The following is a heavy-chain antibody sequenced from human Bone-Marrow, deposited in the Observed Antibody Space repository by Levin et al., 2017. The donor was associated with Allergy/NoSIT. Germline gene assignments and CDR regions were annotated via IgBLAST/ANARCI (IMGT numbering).Heavy chain of an antibody. CDR3: ARLERNPHGLANTLYYYGSGSYYNVWLGYYYMDV. CDR1: GYSFTSYW. Sequence: KVSCKGSGYSFTSYWIGWVRQMPGKGLEWMGIIYPGDSDTRYSPSFQGQVTISADKSISTAYLQWSSLKASDTAMYYCARLERNPHGLANTLYYYGSGSYYNVWLGYYYMDVWGKGTTVTVSS. CDR2: IYPGDSDT. D-gene: IGHD3-10*01. V-gene: IGHV5-51*01. J-gene: IGHJ6*03.